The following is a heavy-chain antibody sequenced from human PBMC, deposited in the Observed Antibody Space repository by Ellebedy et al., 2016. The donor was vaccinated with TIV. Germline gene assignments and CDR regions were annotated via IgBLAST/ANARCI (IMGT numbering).Heavy chain of an antibody. CDR2: ISAYNGNT. J-gene: IGHJ4*02. Sequence: AASVKVSCKASGYTFTSYGISWVRQAPGQGLEWMGWISAYNGNTNYAQKLQGRVTMTTDTSTSTAEMELRSLRSDDTAVYYCARRHYYGSGSYSDFDYWGQGTLVTVSS. CDR1: GYTFTSYG. CDR3: ARRHYYGSGSYSDFDY. V-gene: IGHV1-18*04. D-gene: IGHD3-10*01.